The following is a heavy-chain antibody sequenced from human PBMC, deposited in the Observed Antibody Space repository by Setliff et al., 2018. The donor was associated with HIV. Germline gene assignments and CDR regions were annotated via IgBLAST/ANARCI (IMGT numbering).Heavy chain of an antibody. Sequence: PSETLSLTCTVSGGSISSGSYYWGWIRQPPGKGLEWIGSIYDSGSTYYNPSLQSRVTRSVDTSKNLFSLRLSSVTAADTAVYYCAKLTPFDYWGQGTLVTVSS. CDR1: GGSISSGSYY. CDR3: AKLTPFDY. CDR2: IYDSGST. D-gene: IGHD1-20*01. J-gene: IGHJ4*02. V-gene: IGHV4-39*01.